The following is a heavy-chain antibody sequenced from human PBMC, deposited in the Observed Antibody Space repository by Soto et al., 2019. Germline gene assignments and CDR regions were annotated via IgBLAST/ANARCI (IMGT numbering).Heavy chain of an antibody. Sequence: PSETLSLTCAVYGGSFSGYYWSWIRQPPGKGLEWIGEINHSGSTNYNPSLKSRVTISVDTSKNQFSLKLSSVTAADTAVYYCARGYYSYGFKRFDYWGQGTLVTVSS. V-gene: IGHV4-34*01. CDR3: ARGYYSYGFKRFDY. J-gene: IGHJ4*02. CDR1: GGSFSGYY. D-gene: IGHD5-18*01. CDR2: INHSGST.